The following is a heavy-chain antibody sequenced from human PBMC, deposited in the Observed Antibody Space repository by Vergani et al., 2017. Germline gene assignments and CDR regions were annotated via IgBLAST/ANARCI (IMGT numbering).Heavy chain of an antibody. CDR3: ARHVEMAPSRIQDAFDI. D-gene: IGHD5-24*01. CDR2: ISAYNGNT. V-gene: IGHV1-18*04. Sequence: QVQLVQSGAEVKKPGASVKVSCKASGYTFTSYGISWVRQAPGQGLEWMGWISAYNGNTNYAQKIQGRVTMTTDKSTSTAYMGLRSLISDDTAVYYCARHVEMAPSRIQDAFDIWGQGTMVTVSS. CDR1: GYTFTSYG. J-gene: IGHJ3*02.